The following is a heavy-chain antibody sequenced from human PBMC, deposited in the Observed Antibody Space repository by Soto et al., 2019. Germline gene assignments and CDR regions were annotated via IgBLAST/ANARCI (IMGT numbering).Heavy chain of an antibody. CDR2: IGTAGDT. J-gene: IGHJ3*02. Sequence: VQLVESGGGVVQPGRSLRLSCSASGFIFTSHAIHWVRQATGKGLEWVSAIGTAGDTYYPGSVKGRFTISRENAKNSLYLQMNSLRAGDTAVYYCVRSSVDAFDIWGQGTMVTVSS. CDR1: GFIFTSHA. V-gene: IGHV3-13*01. D-gene: IGHD3-22*01. CDR3: VRSSVDAFDI.